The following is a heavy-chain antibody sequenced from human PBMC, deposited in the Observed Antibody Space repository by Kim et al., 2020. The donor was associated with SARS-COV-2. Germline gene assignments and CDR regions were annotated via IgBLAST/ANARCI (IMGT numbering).Heavy chain of an antibody. CDR3: AREGGWHYDILTGYRGWFDP. CDR2: ISSSSSYT. Sequence: GGSLRLSCAASGFTFSDYYMSWIRQAPGKGLEWVSYISSSSSYTNYADSVKGRFTISRDNAKNSLYLQMNSLRAEDTAVYYCAREGGWHYDILTGYRGWFDPWGQGTLVTVSS. CDR1: GFTFSDYY. V-gene: IGHV3-11*05. J-gene: IGHJ5*02. D-gene: IGHD3-9*01.